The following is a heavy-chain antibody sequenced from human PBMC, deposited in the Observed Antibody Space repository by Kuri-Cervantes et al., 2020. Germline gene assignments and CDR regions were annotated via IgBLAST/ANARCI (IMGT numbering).Heavy chain of an antibody. Sequence: SVKVSYKASGGTFSSYAISWVRQAPGQGLEWMGGIIPIFGTANYAQKFQGRVTITADESTSTAYMELSSLRSEDTAVYYCACSYDILTGTDDPWGQGTLVTVSS. CDR2: IIPIFGTA. D-gene: IGHD3-9*01. CDR1: GGTFSSYA. CDR3: ACSYDILTGTDDP. V-gene: IGHV1-69*13. J-gene: IGHJ5*02.